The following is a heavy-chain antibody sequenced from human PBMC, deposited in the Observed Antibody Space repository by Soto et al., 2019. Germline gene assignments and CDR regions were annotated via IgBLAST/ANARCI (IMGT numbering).Heavy chain of an antibody. Sequence: SETLSLTCAVNGGAFNGYYWTWIRQPPGKGLEWIGEINHSGTVDYNPSLKSRVTVSIDTSKKQFSLTLTSVTAADTAVYYCARAGAALVRGSIGGFDYWGQGTLVTVSS. CDR1: GGAFNGYY. D-gene: IGHD3-10*01. J-gene: IGHJ4*02. CDR3: ARAGAALVRGSIGGFDY. CDR2: INHSGTV. V-gene: IGHV4-34*01.